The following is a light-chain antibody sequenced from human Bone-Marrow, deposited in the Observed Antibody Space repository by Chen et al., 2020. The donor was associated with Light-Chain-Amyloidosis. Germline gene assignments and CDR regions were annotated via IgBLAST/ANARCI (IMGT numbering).Light chain of an antibody. CDR3: QSADSSGTYEVI. CDR1: DLPTKY. V-gene: IGLV3-25*03. CDR2: IDT. J-gene: IGLJ2*01. Sequence: SYELTQPPSVSLSPGQTARLTCSGDDLPTKYAYWYQQKPGQAPVLVIHIDTERPSGISERFSGSSSGTTATLTISGVQAEDEADYHCQSADSSGTYEVIFGGGTKLTVL.